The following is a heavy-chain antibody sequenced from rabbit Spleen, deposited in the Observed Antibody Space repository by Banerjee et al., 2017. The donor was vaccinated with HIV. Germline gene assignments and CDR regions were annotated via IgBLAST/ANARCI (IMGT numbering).Heavy chain of an antibody. V-gene: IGHV1S45*01. CDR1: GIDFSRYYD. Sequence: QQQLEESGGGLVKPGGTLTLTCKASGIDFSRYYDMCWFRQAPGKGLEWIGCIGANSGSTYYASWAKGRFTVSKTSSTTVTLQMTSLAVADTATYFCVRDQAGDADYGPYYLNLWGPGTLVTVS. CDR2: IGANSGST. J-gene: IGHJ4*01. CDR3: VRDQAGDADYGPYYLNL. D-gene: IGHD2-1*01.